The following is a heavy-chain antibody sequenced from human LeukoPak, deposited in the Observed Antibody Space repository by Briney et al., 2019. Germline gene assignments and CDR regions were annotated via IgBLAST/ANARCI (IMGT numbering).Heavy chain of an antibody. CDR1: GGSISNYH. Sequence: SETLSLTCVVSGGSISNYHWSWIRQPPGKGLEWIGYIYYSGSTDYNPSGSTNYNPSLKSRVTISIDTSKNQFSLKLSSVTAADTAVYYCARARAVAGTFSWFDPWGQGTLVTVSS. J-gene: IGHJ5*02. V-gene: IGHV4-59*01. D-gene: IGHD6-19*01. CDR3: ARARAVAGTFSWFDP. CDR2: IYYSGSTDYNPSGST.